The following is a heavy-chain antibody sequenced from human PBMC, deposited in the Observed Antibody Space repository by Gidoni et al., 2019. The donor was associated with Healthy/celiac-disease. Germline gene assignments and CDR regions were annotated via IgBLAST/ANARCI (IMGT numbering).Heavy chain of an antibody. V-gene: IGHV3-53*01. J-gene: IGHJ6*02. Sequence: EWVSVIYSGGRTYYADSVKGRFTISRDNSKNTLYLQMNSLRAEDTAVYYCARDNAVAATPYYYYYGMDVWGQGTTVTVSS. CDR3: ARDNAVAATPYYYYYGMDV. CDR2: IYSGGRT. D-gene: IGHD2-15*01.